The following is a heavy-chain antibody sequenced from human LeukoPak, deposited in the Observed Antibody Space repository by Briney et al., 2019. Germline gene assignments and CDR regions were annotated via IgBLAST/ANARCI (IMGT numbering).Heavy chain of an antibody. CDR3: ASRNNRDAFDV. J-gene: IGHJ3*01. D-gene: IGHD1-14*01. CDR2: ISAYNGHT. CDR1: GYTFTSYG. Sequence: ASVKVSCKASGYTFTSYGISWVRQAPGQGLEWMGWISAYNGHTNYAQKFQGRVTMTTDTSTTAASMQLRSLRSDDTAVYYCASRNNRDAFDVWGQGTLVTVSS. V-gene: IGHV1-18*01.